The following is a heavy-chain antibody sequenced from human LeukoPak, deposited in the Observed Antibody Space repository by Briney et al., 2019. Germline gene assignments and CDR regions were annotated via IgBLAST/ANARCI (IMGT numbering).Heavy chain of an antibody. J-gene: IGHJ5*02. CDR1: GFTLSHYW. CDR3: VRGGSYTFDP. CDR2: TKEDGSET. Sequence: GGSLRLSCSASGFTLSHYWMTWVRQAPGKGLEWVASTKEDGSETSYVDSVKGRFNNSRDNAKNSVYLQMNSLGGEDTAVYYCVRGGSYTFDPWGQGILVTVSS. D-gene: IGHD1-26*01. V-gene: IGHV3-7*01.